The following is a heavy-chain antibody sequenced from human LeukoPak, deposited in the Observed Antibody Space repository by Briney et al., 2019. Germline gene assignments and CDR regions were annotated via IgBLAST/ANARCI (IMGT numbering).Heavy chain of an antibody. V-gene: IGHV1-2*04. CDR3: ARANALYCSSTTCLFDY. D-gene: IGHD2-2*01. CDR1: GYTFTGYY. CDR2: IDPNSGGT. J-gene: IGHJ4*02. Sequence: ASVKVSCKASGYTFTGYYMHWVRQAPGQGLEWMGWIDPNSGGTYSAQKFQGWVTMTRDTSISTAYMELSRLTSDDTAVYYCARANALYCSSTTCLFDYWGQGTLLTVSS.